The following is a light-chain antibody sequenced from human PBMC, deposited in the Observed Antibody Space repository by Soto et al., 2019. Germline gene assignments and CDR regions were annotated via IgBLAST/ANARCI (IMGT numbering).Light chain of an antibody. CDR3: QQSYMDPIT. V-gene: IGKV1-39*01. CDR2: DAS. Sequence: DIQMTQSPSSLSASLGNIVTITCRASQSISTYLNWYQKKPGKAPNLLIYDASRLQSGVPSRFSGSGGGTDFTLSISSVQPEDFATYFCQQSYMDPITFGQGTRLEIK. J-gene: IGKJ5*01. CDR1: QSISTY.